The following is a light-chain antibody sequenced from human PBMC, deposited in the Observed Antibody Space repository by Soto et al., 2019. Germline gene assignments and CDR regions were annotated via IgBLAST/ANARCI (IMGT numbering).Light chain of an antibody. J-gene: IGLJ1*01. CDR1: SSDIGGYNS. V-gene: IGLV2-8*01. CDR2: DVT. CDR3: SSYTDRKNLV. Sequence: QSVLTQSPSASGSPGQSVTIPCTGTSSDIGGYNSVSWYQQHPGKAPKVMIYDVTKRPSGVPDRFSGSKSGNTASLTVSALQAEDEADYYCSSYTDRKNLVLGTGTKVTVL.